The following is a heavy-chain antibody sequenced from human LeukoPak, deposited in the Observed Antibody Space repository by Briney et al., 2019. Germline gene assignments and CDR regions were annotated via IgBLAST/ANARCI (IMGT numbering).Heavy chain of an antibody. CDR1: GFTFSRYW. CDR3: ARHLEDGYYFDS. J-gene: IGHJ4*02. D-gene: IGHD3-10*01. V-gene: IGHV3-7*02. CDR2: IKQDGSEK. Sequence: GGSLRLSCAGSGFTFSRYWMSWVRQAPGKGLEWVANIKQDGSEKYYADSVKGRITISRDNAKNSLYLQINSLRAEATAVYYCARHLEDGYYFDSWGQGTLVTVSS.